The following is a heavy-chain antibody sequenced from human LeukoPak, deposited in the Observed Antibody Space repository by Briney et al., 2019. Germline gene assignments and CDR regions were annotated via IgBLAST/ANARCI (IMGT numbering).Heavy chain of an antibody. D-gene: IGHD1-26*01. Sequence: PSETLSLTCAVYGGSFSGYYWSWIRQPPGKGLEWIGEINHSGSTNYNPSLKSRVTISVDTSKNQFSLKLSSVTAADTAVYYCARDRWELPYWGQGTLVTVSS. V-gene: IGHV4-34*01. J-gene: IGHJ4*02. CDR1: GGSFSGYY. CDR3: ARDRWELPY. CDR2: INHSGST.